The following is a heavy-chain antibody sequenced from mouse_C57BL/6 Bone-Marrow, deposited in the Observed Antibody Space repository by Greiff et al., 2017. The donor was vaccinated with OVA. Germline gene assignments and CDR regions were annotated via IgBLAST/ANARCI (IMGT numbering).Heavy chain of an antibody. CDR1: GFTFSSYG. CDR3: ARHYYGSSPAY. Sequence: EVQGVESGGDLVKPGGSLKLSCAASGFTFSSYGMSWVRQTPDKRLEWVATISSGGSYTYYPDSVQGRFPISRDNAKNTLYLQMSSLKSEDTAMYYCARHYYGSSPAYWGQGTLVTVSA. J-gene: IGHJ3*01. D-gene: IGHD1-1*01. V-gene: IGHV5-6*01. CDR2: ISSGGSYT.